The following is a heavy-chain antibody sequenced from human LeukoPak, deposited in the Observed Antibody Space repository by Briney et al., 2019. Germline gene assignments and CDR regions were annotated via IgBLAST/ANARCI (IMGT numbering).Heavy chain of an antibody. V-gene: IGHV3-66*01. D-gene: IGHD2-2*01. J-gene: IGHJ4*02. CDR1: GLTVSSNY. Sequence: GGSLRLSCAASGLTVSSNYMSWVRQAPGKGLEWVPTIYSGGSTYYADSVKGRFTISRDNSKNTLYHQMNSLRAEDTAVYYCASSIVIEPTAGLWDYWGQGTLVTVSS. CDR2: IYSGGST. CDR3: ASSIVIEPTAGLWDY.